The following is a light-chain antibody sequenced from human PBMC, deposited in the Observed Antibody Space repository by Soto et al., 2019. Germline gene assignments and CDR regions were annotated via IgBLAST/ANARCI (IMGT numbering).Light chain of an antibody. V-gene: IGKV3-11*01. J-gene: IGKJ1*01. Sequence: ELVLTQSPATLSLSPGERATLSCRASQSVSSYLAWYQQKPGQAPRLLIYDVSNRATGIPARFTGSGSWTDFTLAISSLEPEDFAVYYCQQRSNWLWTFGQGTKVEIK. CDR2: DVS. CDR3: QQRSNWLWT. CDR1: QSVSSY.